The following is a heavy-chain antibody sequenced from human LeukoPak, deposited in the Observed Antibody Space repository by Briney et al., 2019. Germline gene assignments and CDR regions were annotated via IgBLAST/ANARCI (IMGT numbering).Heavy chain of an antibody. D-gene: IGHD5-24*01. J-gene: IGHJ4*02. Sequence: SETLSLTCTVSGGSISSSSAYWGWIRQPPGKGLEWIGYIYYSGSTNYNPSLKSRVTISVDTSKNQLSLKLRSVTAADTAVYYCARGGRDGYTLYPLDYWGQGTLVTVSS. CDR2: IYYSGST. CDR1: GGSISSSSAY. CDR3: ARGGRDGYTLYPLDY. V-gene: IGHV4-61*05.